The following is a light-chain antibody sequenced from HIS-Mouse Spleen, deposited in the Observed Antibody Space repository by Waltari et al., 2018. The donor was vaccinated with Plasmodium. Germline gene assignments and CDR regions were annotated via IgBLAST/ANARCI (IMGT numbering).Light chain of an antibody. CDR1: QSVSSSY. CDR3: QQYGSSPIT. V-gene: IGKV3-20*01. J-gene: IGKJ5*01. Sequence: EIVLTQSPGTLALSPGERATPSCRASQSVSSSYLAWYKQKPGQAPRLLILGASSRATGIPDRFSGSGSGTDFTLTISRLEPEDFAVYYCQQYGSSPITFGQGTRLEIK. CDR2: GAS.